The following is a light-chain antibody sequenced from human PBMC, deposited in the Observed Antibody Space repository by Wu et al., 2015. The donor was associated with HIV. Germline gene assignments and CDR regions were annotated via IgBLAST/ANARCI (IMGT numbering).Light chain of an antibody. J-gene: IGKJ3*01. V-gene: IGKV1-5*03. CDR1: QEIFTW. Sequence: DIQMTQSPSTLSASVGDRITITCRASQEIFTWLAWYQQKPGKAPKLLIYKASSLESGVPSRFSGSGSGTEFTLTISSLQPDDFATYYCQQYYGYPNTFGPGTKVDMK. CDR2: KAS. CDR3: QQYYGYPNT.